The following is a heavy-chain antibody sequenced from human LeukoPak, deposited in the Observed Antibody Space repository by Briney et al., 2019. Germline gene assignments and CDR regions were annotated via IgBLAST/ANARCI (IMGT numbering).Heavy chain of an antibody. J-gene: IGHJ5*02. CDR2: ISGSGGST. CDR1: GFTFSSYA. D-gene: IGHD3-22*01. V-gene: IGHV3-23*01. CDR3: AKNLPVTMIVVAAPFDP. Sequence: PGGSLRLSCAASGFTFSSYAMSWARQAPGKGLEWVSGISGSGGSTYYADSVKGRFTISRDNSKNTLYLQMNNLRAEDTAVYYCAKNLPVTMIVVAAPFDPWGQGTLVTVSS.